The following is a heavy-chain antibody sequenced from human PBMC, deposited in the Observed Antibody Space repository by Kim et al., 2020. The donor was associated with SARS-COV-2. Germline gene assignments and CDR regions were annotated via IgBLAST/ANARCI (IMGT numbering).Heavy chain of an antibody. CDR2: T. J-gene: IGHJ4*02. CDR3: ARVGYSSDLDY. Sequence: TNDAQELQGRVTMTTDTSTSTAYMELGSLRSDDTAVYYCARVGYSSDLDYWGQGTLVTVSS. V-gene: IGHV1-18*01. D-gene: IGHD6-25*01.